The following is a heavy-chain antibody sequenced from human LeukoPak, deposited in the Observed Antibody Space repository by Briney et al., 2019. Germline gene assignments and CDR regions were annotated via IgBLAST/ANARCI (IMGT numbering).Heavy chain of an antibody. CDR2: IWYDGSNK. J-gene: IGHJ4*02. D-gene: IGHD2-2*02. CDR1: GFSFSSYG. Sequence: GGSLRLSCAASGFSFSSYGMHWVRQAPGKGLEWVAVIWYDGSNKYYADSVKGRFTISRDNSKNSLYLQMNSLRAEDTAVYYCASIVVVPAAIPLDYWGQGTLVTVSS. V-gene: IGHV3-33*01. CDR3: ASIVVVPAAIPLDY.